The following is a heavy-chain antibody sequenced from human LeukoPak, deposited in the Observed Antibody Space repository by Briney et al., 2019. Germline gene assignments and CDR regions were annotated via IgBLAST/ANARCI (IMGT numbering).Heavy chain of an antibody. D-gene: IGHD6-19*01. J-gene: IGHJ3*02. CDR2: INPSGGTT. V-gene: IGHV1-46*01. Sequence: ASVKVSCEASGYTFTSSYIHWVRQAPGQGLEWMGMINPSGGTTIYAQKFQGRVTMTRNTSISTAYMELSSLRSEDTAVYYCARGYSSGWYQIDAFDIWGQGTMVTVSS. CDR1: GYTFTSSY. CDR3: ARGYSSGWYQIDAFDI.